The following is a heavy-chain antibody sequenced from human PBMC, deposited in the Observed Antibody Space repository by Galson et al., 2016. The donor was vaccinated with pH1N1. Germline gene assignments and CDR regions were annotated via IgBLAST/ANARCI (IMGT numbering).Heavy chain of an antibody. V-gene: IGHV1-2*06. CDR1: GYTFTDYY. CDR3: ARVYSRGETYYPDAFDI. Sequence: SVKVSCKASGYTFTDYYIHWVRQAPGQGLEWMGRINPNSGATNYAQKFQGRVTMTRDTSISTAYMERSRLRSDDTAVYYCARVYSRGETYYPDAFDIWGQGTMVTVSS. D-gene: IGHD1-26*01. CDR2: INPNSGAT. J-gene: IGHJ3*02.